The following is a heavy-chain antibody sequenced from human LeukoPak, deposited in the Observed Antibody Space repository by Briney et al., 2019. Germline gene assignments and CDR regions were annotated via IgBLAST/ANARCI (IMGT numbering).Heavy chain of an antibody. CDR1: GGTFSSYA. V-gene: IGHV1-69*13. D-gene: IGHD6-19*01. Sequence: SAKVSCKASGGTFSSYAISWERQAPGQGLEWMGGIIPIFGTANYAQKFQGRVTITADESTSTAYMELSSLRSEDTAVYYCAREEYSSGSRDAFDIWGQGTMVTVSS. J-gene: IGHJ3*02. CDR2: IIPIFGTA. CDR3: AREEYSSGSRDAFDI.